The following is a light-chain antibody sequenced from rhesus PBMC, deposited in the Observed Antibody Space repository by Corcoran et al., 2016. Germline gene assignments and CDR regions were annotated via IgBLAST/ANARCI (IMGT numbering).Light chain of an antibody. CDR2: KAF. V-gene: IGKV1-22*01. Sequence: DIRMTQSPSSLSASIGDTVTISCRASQRINTWLAWYQQNPGNAPKLLIYKAFTLQSGGPSSFSGSGAGTDFTLTITSLESEDFAIYYCQQYIRGPSTFGGGTKVELK. CDR3: QQYIRGPST. CDR1: QRINTW. J-gene: IGKJ4*01.